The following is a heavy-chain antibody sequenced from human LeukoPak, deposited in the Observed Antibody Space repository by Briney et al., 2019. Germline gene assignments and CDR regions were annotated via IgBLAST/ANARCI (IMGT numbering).Heavy chain of an antibody. D-gene: IGHD3-16*01. CDR2: MKEDGSER. J-gene: IGHJ4*02. CDR1: GFTFSIYW. Sequence: GGSLRLSCAASGFTFSIYWMNWVRQAPGKGLEWVASMKEDGSERYYVDSVRGRLTISRDNAKNSLYLQMNSLRAEDTAVYYCARALGDDPIDHWGQGTLVTVSS. CDR3: ARALGDDPIDH. V-gene: IGHV3-7*01.